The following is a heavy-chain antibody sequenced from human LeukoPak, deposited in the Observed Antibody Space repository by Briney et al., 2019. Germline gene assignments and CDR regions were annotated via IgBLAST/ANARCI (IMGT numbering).Heavy chain of an antibody. Sequence: SETLSLTCTVSGGSISSSSYYWGWIRQPPGKGLEWIGSIYYSGSTYYNPSLKSRVTISVDTSKNQFSLKLSSVTAADTAVYYCATVRPNWGWSGVYWGQGTLVTVSS. V-gene: IGHV4-39*01. CDR2: IYYSGST. D-gene: IGHD7-27*01. J-gene: IGHJ4*02. CDR1: GGSISSSSYY. CDR3: ATVRPNWGWSGVY.